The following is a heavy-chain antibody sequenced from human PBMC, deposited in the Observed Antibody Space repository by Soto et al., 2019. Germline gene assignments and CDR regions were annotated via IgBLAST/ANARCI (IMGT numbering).Heavy chain of an antibody. CDR2: ISGYNGDT. CDR1: GYSFTTYG. Sequence: QVHLVQSGAEVKKPGASVKVSCKASGYSFTTYGIIWVRQAPGQGREWMGWISGYNGDTNYAQNFQARVTMTTDTATRTAYMELRSLRSDDTAVYYCAREGVRPYYYYGMDVWGQGTTVTVSS. CDR3: AREGVRPYYYYGMDV. J-gene: IGHJ6*02. D-gene: IGHD2-21*01. V-gene: IGHV1-18*01.